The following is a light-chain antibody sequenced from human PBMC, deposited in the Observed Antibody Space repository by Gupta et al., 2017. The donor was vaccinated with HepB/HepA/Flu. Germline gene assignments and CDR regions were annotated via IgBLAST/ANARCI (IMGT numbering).Light chain of an antibody. CDR3: GTWDSRLSAYV. V-gene: IGLV1-51*01. CDR2: DDN. CDR1: SSNIGKKY. J-gene: IGLJ1*01. Sequence: QSGLTQPPSVSASPGQKVTISCSGSSSNIGKKYVSWYQHLPGTAPKMLIYDDNKRPSGIPDRFSGSKSGTSATLSITGLQTGDEADYYCGTWDSRLSAYVFGTGTKVTVL.